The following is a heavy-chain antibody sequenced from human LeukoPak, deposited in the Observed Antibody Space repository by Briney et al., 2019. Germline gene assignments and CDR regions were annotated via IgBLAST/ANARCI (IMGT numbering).Heavy chain of an antibody. D-gene: IGHD5/OR15-5a*01. V-gene: IGHV4-34*01. CDR3: ARQSFYGIFYYYYMDV. Sequence: SETLSLTCAVYGGSFSTYYWSWTRQSPGKGLEWIGEINYSGTTNYNPSLKGRVTISIDTSKNQFSLRMRSVTAADTAVYYCARQSFYGIFYYYYMDVWGKGTTVTVSS. J-gene: IGHJ6*03. CDR1: GGSFSTYY. CDR2: INYSGTT.